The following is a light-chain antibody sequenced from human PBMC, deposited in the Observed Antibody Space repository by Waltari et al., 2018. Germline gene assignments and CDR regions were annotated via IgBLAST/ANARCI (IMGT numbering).Light chain of an antibody. CDR1: QSVLYSSNNKNY. CDR2: WAS. CDR3: QQYYSTPGT. J-gene: IGKJ1*01. Sequence: IVMIQSPDSLAVSLGERATINCKSSQSVLYSSNNKNYLAWYQQKPGQPPKLLIYWASTRESGVPDRFSGSGSGTDFTLTISSLQAEDVAVYYCQQYYSTPGTFGQGTKVEIK. V-gene: IGKV4-1*01.